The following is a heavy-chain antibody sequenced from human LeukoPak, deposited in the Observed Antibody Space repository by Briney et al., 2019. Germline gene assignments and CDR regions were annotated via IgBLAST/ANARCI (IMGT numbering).Heavy chain of an antibody. D-gene: IGHD5-12*01. CDR1: GYTFTSYG. CDR3: ASDYSGYDFVPADY. Sequence: ASVKVSCKASGYTFTSYGISWVRQAPGQGLEWMGWMNPNSGNTGYAQKFQGRVTMTRNTSISTAYMELSSLRSEDTAVYYCASDYSGYDFVPADYWGQGTLVTVSS. V-gene: IGHV1-8*02. J-gene: IGHJ4*02. CDR2: MNPNSGNT.